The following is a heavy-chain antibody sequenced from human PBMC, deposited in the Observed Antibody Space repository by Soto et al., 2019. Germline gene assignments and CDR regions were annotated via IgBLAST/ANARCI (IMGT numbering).Heavy chain of an antibody. V-gene: IGHV1-46*03. CDR2: INPSGGST. J-gene: IGHJ5*02. CDR1: GYTFTSYY. D-gene: IGHD3-10*01. CDR3: ATTATVRGVKNWFDP. Sequence: GASVKVSCKASGYTFTSYYMHWVRQAPGQGLEWMGIINPSGGSTSYAQKFQGRVTMTRDTSTSTVYMELSSLRSEDTAVYYCATTATVRGVKNWFDPWGQGTLVTVSS.